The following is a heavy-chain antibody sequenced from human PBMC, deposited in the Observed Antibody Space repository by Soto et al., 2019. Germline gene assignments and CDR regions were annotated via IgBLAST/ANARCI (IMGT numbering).Heavy chain of an antibody. Sequence: QVQLVQSGVEVKKPGASVKVSCKASGYTFTNYAISWVRQAPGRGLEWMGWVNTYNGNPNYAQIFQGRVIMTTDTSTGTACMELRSLKSDDSAIYYCARDSQYSTDWQRFDSWGQGTLVTVSS. CDR1: GYTFTNYA. D-gene: IGHD6-6*01. J-gene: IGHJ4*02. CDR3: ARDSQYSTDWQRFDS. V-gene: IGHV1-18*01. CDR2: VNTYNGNP.